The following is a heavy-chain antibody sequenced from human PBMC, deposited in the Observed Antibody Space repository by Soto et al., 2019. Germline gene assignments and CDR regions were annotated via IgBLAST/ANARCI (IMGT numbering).Heavy chain of an antibody. V-gene: IGHV4-61*01. Sequence: NPSETLSLTCTVSGGSVSSGSYYWSWIRQPPGKGLEWIGYIYYSGSTNYNPSLKSRVTISVDTSKNQFSLKLSSVTAADTAVYYCARVRFYYDSSGYPWDVWGQGTTVTVSS. J-gene: IGHJ6*02. CDR1: GGSVSSGSYY. D-gene: IGHD3-22*01. CDR3: ARVRFYYDSSGYPWDV. CDR2: IYYSGST.